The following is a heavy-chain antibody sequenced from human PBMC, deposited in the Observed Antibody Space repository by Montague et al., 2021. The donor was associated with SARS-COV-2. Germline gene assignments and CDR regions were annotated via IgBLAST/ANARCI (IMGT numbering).Heavy chain of an antibody. V-gene: IGHV1-58*02. CDR3: AALYSGYDSTGTYFDY. D-gene: IGHD5-12*01. J-gene: IGHJ4*02. CDR1: GFTFTSSA. Sequence: SVKVSCKASGFTFTSSAMQWVRQARVQRLEWIGWIVVGSGNTNYXQKFQERVTITRDMSTSTAYMELSSLRSEDTAVYYCAALYSGYDSTGTYFDYWGQGTLVTVSS. CDR2: IVVGSGNT.